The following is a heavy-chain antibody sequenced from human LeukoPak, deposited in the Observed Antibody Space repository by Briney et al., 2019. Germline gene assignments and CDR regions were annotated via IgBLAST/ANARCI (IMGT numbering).Heavy chain of an antibody. CDR1: GGSISSYY. V-gene: IGHV4-59*01. Sequence: PSETLSLTCTVSGGSISSYYWSWIRPPPGKGLEWIGYIYYSGSTNYNPSLKSRVTISVDTSKNQFSLKLSSVTAADTAVYYCARGSGGSSNWFDPWGQGTLVTVSS. CDR2: IYYSGST. D-gene: IGHD1-26*01. CDR3: ARGSGGSSNWFDP. J-gene: IGHJ5*02.